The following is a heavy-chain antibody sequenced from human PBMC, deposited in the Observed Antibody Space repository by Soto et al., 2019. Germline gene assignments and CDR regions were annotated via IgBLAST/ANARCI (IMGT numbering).Heavy chain of an antibody. D-gene: IGHD2-2*01. CDR1: GYTFTSYG. CDR3: ARDLLWGYCISTSCTYFDY. CDR2: ISAYNGNT. Sequence: QVQLVQSGAEVKKPGASVKVSCKASGYTFTSYGISWVRQAPGQGIEWMGWISAYNGNTNYAQKLQGIVTMTTDTSTITANMERRSLRTDDTAVYYCARDLLWGYCISTSCTYFDYWGQGTLVTVSS. J-gene: IGHJ4*02. V-gene: IGHV1-18*04.